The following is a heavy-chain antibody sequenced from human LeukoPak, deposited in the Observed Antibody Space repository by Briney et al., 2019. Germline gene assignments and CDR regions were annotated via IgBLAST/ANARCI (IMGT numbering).Heavy chain of an antibody. CDR3: ARASPGTAEYYYYMDV. CDR2: ISGSGGST. D-gene: IGHD1-14*01. Sequence: PGGSLRLSCAASGFTFSSYGMSWVRQAPGKGLEWVSTISGSGGSTYYADSVKGRFTISRDNAKNSLYLQMNSLRAEDTAVYYCARASPGTAEYYYYMDVWGKGTTVTVSS. J-gene: IGHJ6*03. CDR1: GFTFSSYG. V-gene: IGHV3-23*01.